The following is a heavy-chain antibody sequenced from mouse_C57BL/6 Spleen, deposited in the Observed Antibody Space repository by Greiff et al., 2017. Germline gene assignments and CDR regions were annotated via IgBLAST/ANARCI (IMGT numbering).Heavy chain of an antibody. Sequence: EVKLMESGGGLVKPGGSLKLSCAASGFTFSDYGMHWVRQAPEKGLEWVAYISSGSSTIYYADTVKGRFTISRDNARNTLFLPTTGLRSEDTAMDYCARDYYSSSWYFYVWGTGTTVTGSS. J-gene: IGHJ1*03. CDR2: ISSGSSTI. D-gene: IGHD1-1*01. CDR3: ARDYYSSSWYFYV. V-gene: IGHV5-17*01. CDR1: GFTFSDYG.